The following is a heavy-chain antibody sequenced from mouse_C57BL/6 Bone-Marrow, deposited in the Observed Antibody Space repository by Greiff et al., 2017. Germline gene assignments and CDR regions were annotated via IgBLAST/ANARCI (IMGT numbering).Heavy chain of an antibody. V-gene: IGHV7-3*01. D-gene: IGHD2-1*01. CDR3: ARLYGNYVWYFDV. CDR1: GFTFTDYY. CDR2: IRNKANGYTT. J-gene: IGHJ1*03. Sequence: DVKLVESGGGLVQPGGSLSLSCAASGFTFTDYYMSWVRQPPGKALEWLGFIRNKANGYTTEYSASVKGRFTISRDNSQSILYLQMNGLRAEDSATYYCARLYGNYVWYFDVWGTGTTVTVSS.